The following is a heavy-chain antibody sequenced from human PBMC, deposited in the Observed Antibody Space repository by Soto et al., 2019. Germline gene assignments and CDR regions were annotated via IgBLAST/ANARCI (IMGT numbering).Heavy chain of an antibody. CDR3: ARGRWFDP. CDR1: GDSLDSFY. CDR2: IYNSGST. V-gene: IGHV4-59*01. J-gene: IGHJ5*02. Sequence: SETLSLTCTVSGDSLDSFYWSWIRQSPGKGLEWIGYIYNSGSTNYNPSLRSRVNISVDTSKTQISPNLRTVTAADTAVYYCARGRWFDPWGQGTPVTVSS.